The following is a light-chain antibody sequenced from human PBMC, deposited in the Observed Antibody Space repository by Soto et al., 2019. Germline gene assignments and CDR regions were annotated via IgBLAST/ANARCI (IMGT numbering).Light chain of an antibody. Sequence: QSVLTQPASVSGSPGQSITIPCTGTSGDVGSYNLVSWYRQHPGKAPKLLIYEVTERPSGVSNRFSGSKSGNTASLTISGLQPDDEADYYCCSYAGNSEVFGTGTKVTVL. CDR2: EVT. CDR3: CSYAGNSEV. CDR1: SGDVGSYNL. V-gene: IGLV2-23*02. J-gene: IGLJ1*01.